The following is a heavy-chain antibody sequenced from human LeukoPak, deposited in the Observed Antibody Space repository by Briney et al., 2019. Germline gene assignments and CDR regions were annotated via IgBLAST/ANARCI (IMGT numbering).Heavy chain of an antibody. CDR1: GFTFSSYW. Sequence: WGSLRLSCAASGFTFSSYWMHWVRQAPGKGLVWVSQINNDGSTTRYADSVKGRFTISRDNAENTLYLQMSSLRAEDAAVYFCARGGGLDVWGQGATVTVSS. V-gene: IGHV3-74*01. D-gene: IGHD3-16*01. CDR2: INNDGSTT. CDR3: ARGGGLDV. J-gene: IGHJ6*02.